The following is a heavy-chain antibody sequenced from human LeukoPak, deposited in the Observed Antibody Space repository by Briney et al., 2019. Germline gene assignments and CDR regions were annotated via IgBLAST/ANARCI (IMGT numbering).Heavy chain of an antibody. CDR3: ASDFSY. V-gene: IGHV4-34*01. Sequence: PSETLSLTCAVYGGSFSGYYWSWIRQPPGKGLEWIGEINHSGSTNYNPSLKSRVTMSLDTSKNQFSLRLSSATAADTAIYYCASDFSYWGHGTLVTVSS. J-gene: IGHJ4*01. CDR1: GGSFSGYY. CDR2: INHSGST.